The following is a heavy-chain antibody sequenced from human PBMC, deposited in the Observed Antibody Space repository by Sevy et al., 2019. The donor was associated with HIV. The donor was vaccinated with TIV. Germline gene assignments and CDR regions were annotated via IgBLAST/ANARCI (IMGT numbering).Heavy chain of an antibody. CDR3: ARVLGFGELLYYYYGMDV. Sequence: ASVKVSCKASGYTFTGYYMHWVRQAPGQGLEWMGWINPNSGGTNYAQKFQGRVTMTRDTSISTAYMELSRLGSDDTAVYYCARVLGFGELLYYYYGMDVWGQGTTVTVSS. D-gene: IGHD3-10*01. J-gene: IGHJ6*02. CDR2: INPNSGGT. CDR1: GYTFTGYY. V-gene: IGHV1-2*02.